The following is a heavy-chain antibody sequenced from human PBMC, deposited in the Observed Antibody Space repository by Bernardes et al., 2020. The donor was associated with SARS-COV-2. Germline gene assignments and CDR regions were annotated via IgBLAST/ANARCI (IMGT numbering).Heavy chain of an antibody. Sequence: SETLSLTCTVSGDSISSRYWSWFRQPPGKGLEWIGYLYHSGRTNYNPSLKSRVTISVDTSKNQFSLKLTSVTAADTAVYYCARGHQWPESKYFDYWGQGTLVTVSS. D-gene: IGHD6-19*01. CDR3: ARGHQWPESKYFDY. CDR1: GDSISSRY. V-gene: IGHV4-59*11. J-gene: IGHJ4*02. CDR2: LYHSGRT.